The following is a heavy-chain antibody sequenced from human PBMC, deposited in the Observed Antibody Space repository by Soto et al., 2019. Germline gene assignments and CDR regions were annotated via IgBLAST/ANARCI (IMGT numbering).Heavy chain of an antibody. CDR2: INPSGGST. Sequence: QVQLVQSGAEVKKPGASVKVSCKASGYTFTSYYMHWVRQAPGQGLEWMGIINPSGGSTSYAQKFQGRVTMTRDTSTSTVYMELSSLRSEDTAVYYCARVSYYDCWSGSPYFDYWGQGTLVTVSS. D-gene: IGHD3-3*01. CDR3: ARVSYYDCWSGSPYFDY. CDR1: GYTFTSYY. V-gene: IGHV1-46*01. J-gene: IGHJ4*02.